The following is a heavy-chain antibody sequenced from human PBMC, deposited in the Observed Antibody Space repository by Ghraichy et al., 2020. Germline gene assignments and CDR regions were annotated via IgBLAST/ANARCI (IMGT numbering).Heavy chain of an antibody. V-gene: IGHV3-53*01. CDR3: ASYGDNGGAGY. CDR2: LYGSGTT. J-gene: IGHJ4*02. D-gene: IGHD4-17*01. Sequence: GESLNISCAASGLTVSSTYMSWVRQAPGKGLQWVSLLYGSGTTYYTDSVKGRFTTYRDNSKNTVYLQMNSLRAEDTAIYYCASYGDNGGAGYWGQGTLVTVSS. CDR1: GLTVSSTY.